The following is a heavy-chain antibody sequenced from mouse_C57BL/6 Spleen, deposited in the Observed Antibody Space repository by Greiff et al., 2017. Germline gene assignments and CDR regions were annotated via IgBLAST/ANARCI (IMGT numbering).Heavy chain of an antibody. CDR2: INPSSGYT. CDR1: GYTFTSYS. D-gene: IGHD2-4*01. J-gene: IGHJ2*01. CDR3: AGEGDYGGRFDY. V-gene: IGHV1-4*01. Sequence: VQLQQSGAELARPGASVKMSCKASGYTFTSYSMHWVKQRPGQGLEWIGYINPSSGYTKYNQKFKDKATLTADKSSSTAYMQLSSLTSEDSAVYYCAGEGDYGGRFDYWGQGTTLTVSS.